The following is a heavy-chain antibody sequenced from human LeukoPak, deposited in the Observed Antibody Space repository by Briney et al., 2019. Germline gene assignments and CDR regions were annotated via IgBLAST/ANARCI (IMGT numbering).Heavy chain of an antibody. D-gene: IGHD2-15*01. CDR2: ISYDGSNK. J-gene: IGHJ4*02. CDR1: GFTFSSYG. Sequence: GGSLRLSCAASGFTFSSYGMHWVRQAPGKGLEWVAVISYDGSNKYYADSVKGRFTISRDNSKNTLYLQMNSLRAEDTAVYYCAKDIMAGLAMPYCSGGSCYHIGGNFDYWGQGTLVTVSS. CDR3: AKDIMAGLAMPYCSGGSCYHIGGNFDY. V-gene: IGHV3-30*18.